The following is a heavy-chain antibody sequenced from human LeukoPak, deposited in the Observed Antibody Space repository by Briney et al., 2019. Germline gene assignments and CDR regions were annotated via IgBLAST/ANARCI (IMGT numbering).Heavy chain of an antibody. CDR1: GFTFSSYD. J-gene: IGHJ5*02. CDR3: ARDRAARSTGPYSSSWDNWFDP. D-gene: IGHD6-13*01. V-gene: IGHV3-30*03. Sequence: GGSLRLSCAASGFTFSSYDMHWVRQAPGKGLEWVAPISSDGSNKYYADSVKGRVTISRDNSKNTLYLQMNSLRAEDTAVYYCARDRAARSTGPYSSSWDNWFDPWGQGTLVTVSS. CDR2: ISSDGSNK.